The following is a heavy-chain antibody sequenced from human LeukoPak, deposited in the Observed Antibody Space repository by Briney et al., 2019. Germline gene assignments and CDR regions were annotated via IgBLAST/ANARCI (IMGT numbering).Heavy chain of an antibody. V-gene: IGHV3-7*01. CDR3: AKLARGKYFEY. J-gene: IGHJ4*02. CDR2: IKHDGSEK. D-gene: IGHD3-3*02. CDR1: GFTFRRYT. Sequence: GGALRLSCAASGFTFRRYTMNWVRQAPGNGPEWVSNIKHDGSEKNYVASVKGRLTISRDNAKNSLFLQMNGLRAEDTAVYYCAKLARGKYFEYWGQGTLVTVSS.